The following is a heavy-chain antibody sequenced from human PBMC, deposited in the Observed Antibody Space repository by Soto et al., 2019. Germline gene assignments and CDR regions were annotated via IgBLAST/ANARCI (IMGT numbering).Heavy chain of an antibody. D-gene: IGHD5-18*01. V-gene: IGHV3-74*01. CDR1: GFTFSSYC. Sequence: PXESLSLSCAASGFTFSSYCMHWVRQAPGKGLVWVSRINSDGSSTSYADSVKGRFTISRDNAKNTLYLQMNSLRAEDTAVYYCARDGYSYGQLLLDYGMDVWGQGTTVTVSS. CDR3: ARDGYSYGQLLLDYGMDV. J-gene: IGHJ6*02. CDR2: INSDGSST.